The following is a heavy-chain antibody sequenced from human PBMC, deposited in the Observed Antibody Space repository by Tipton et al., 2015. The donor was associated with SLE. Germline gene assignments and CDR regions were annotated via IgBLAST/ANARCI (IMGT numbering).Heavy chain of an antibody. D-gene: IGHD5-18*01. V-gene: IGHV3-48*03. CDR2: ISSNAFTT. CDR1: GFTFSSYE. CDR3: ARDSAYTAASDS. Sequence: SLRLSCAASGFTFSSYEMNWVRQAPGKGLEWLSFISSNAFTTYYADSVRGRFSISRDNAKNSVYLQMNRLGVEDTALYYCARDSAYTAASDSWGRGTLVTVSS. J-gene: IGHJ4*02.